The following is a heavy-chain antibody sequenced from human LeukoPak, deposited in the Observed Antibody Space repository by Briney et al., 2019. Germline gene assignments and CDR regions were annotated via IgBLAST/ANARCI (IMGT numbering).Heavy chain of an antibody. CDR1: GFTFSSYA. D-gene: IGHD1-26*01. Sequence: GGSLRLSCAASGFTFSSYAMHWVRQAPGKGLEWVAVISYDGSNKYYADSVKGRFTISRDNSKNTLYLQMNSLRAEDTAVYYCAKAANEWELLAGYFDYWGQGTLVTVSS. V-gene: IGHV3-30*04. CDR3: AKAANEWELLAGYFDY. CDR2: ISYDGSNK. J-gene: IGHJ4*02.